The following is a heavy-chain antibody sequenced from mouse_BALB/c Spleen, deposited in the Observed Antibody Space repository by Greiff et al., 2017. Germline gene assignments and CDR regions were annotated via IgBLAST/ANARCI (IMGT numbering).Heavy chain of an antibody. J-gene: IGHJ4*01. V-gene: IGHV2-6-7*01. CDR3: ARDREGRDYAMDY. CDR1: GFSLTGYG. Sequence: QVQLKESGPGLVAPSQSLSITCTASGFSLTGYGVNWVRQPPGKGLEWLGMIWGDGSTDYNSALKSRLSISKDNSKSQVFLKMNSLQTDDTARYYCARDREGRDYAMDYWGQGTSVTVSA. D-gene: IGHD3-1*01. CDR2: IWGDGST.